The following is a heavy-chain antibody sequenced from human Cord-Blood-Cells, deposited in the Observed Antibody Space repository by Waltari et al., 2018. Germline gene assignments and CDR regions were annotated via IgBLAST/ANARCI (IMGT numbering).Heavy chain of an antibody. Sequence: QVQLVESGGGVVQPGRSLRLSCAASGFTFSSYAMHWVRQAPGKGVEGVAVISYDGSNKYYADSVKGRFTISRDKSKNTLYLQMNSLRAEDTAVYYCASTPRAAGDYWGQGTLVTVSS. CDR3: ASTPRAAGDY. J-gene: IGHJ4*02. CDR1: GFTFSSYA. CDR2: ISYDGSNK. V-gene: IGHV3-30*04. D-gene: IGHD6-13*01.